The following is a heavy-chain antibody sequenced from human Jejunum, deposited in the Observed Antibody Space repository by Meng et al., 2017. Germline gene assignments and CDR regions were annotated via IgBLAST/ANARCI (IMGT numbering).Heavy chain of an antibody. CDR3: ANPYSGSQINDY. D-gene: IGHD1-26*01. CDR2: IWSNGRNT. J-gene: IGHJ4*02. V-gene: IGHV3-23*01. Sequence: GESLKISCAASGFTFSSYAMNWVRQAPGKGLEWVSAIWSNGRNTYYADSVKGRFTVSRDNPKNTLYLQMNSLRAEDTAVYYCANPYSGSQINDYWGQGTLVTVSS. CDR1: GFTFSSYA.